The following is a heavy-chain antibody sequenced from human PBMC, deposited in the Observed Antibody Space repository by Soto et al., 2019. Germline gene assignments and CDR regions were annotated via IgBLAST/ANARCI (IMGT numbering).Heavy chain of an antibody. J-gene: IGHJ6*03. V-gene: IGHV3-7*01. D-gene: IGHD3-10*01. Sequence: GGSLRLSCAASGFTFSSYWMSWVRQAPGKGLEWVANIKQDGSEKYYVDSVKGRFTISRDNAKNSLYLQMNSLRAEDTAVYYCARRRGVETSLLYYYYMDVWGKGTTVTVSS. CDR3: ARRRGVETSLLYYYYMDV. CDR1: GFTFSSYW. CDR2: IKQDGSEK.